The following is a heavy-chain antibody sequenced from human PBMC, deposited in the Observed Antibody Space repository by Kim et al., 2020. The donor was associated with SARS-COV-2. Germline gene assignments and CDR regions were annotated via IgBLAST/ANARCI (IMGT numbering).Heavy chain of an antibody. CDR2: ISYDGSNK. Sequence: GGSLRLSCAASGFTFSSYAMHWVRQAPGKGLEWVAVISYDGSNKYYADSVKGRFTISRDNSKNTLYLQMNSLRAEDTAVYYCARGLSEDIVVVVAADFD. J-gene: IGHJ4*01. V-gene: IGHV3-30*04. CDR1: GFTFSSYA. CDR3: ARGLSEDIVVVVAADFD. D-gene: IGHD2-15*01.